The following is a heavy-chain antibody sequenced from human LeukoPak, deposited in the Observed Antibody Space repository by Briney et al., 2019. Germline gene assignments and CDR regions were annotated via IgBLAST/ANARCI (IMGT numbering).Heavy chain of an antibody. J-gene: IGHJ6*02. CDR3: ARDEVVAAPNYFGMVV. V-gene: IGHV1-3*01. CDR2: INAGNGNT. CDR1: GYTFTSYA. Sequence: ASMKVSCKASGYTFTSYAMHWVRQAPGQRLEWMGWINAGNGNTKYSQKFQGRVTLTRDTSLSTAYMELSNLRSDDTAVYYCARDEVVAAPNYFGMVVWGQGTTVSVSS. D-gene: IGHD2-15*01.